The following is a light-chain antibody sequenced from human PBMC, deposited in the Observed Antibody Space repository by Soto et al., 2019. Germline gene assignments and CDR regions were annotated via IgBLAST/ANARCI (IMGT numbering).Light chain of an antibody. J-gene: IGKJ2*01. CDR1: QSISSY. CDR3: QQSYSTLVT. Sequence: DIQMTQSPSSLSASVGDRVTITCRASQSISSYLNWYQQKPGKAPKLLIYAASSLQSGGPSRFSGRGSGTDFSLTISSLQPEDFASYYCQQSYSTLVTFGQGTKLEIK. CDR2: AAS. V-gene: IGKV1-39*01.